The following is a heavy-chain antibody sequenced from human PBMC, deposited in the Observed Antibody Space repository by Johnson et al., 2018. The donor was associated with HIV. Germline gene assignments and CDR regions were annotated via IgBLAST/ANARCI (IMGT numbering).Heavy chain of an antibody. V-gene: IGHV3-23*04. CDR1: GFTFSSYA. CDR3: AKDRLTLDAFDI. Sequence: DVQLVESGGGLVQPGGSLRLSCAASGFTFSSYAMSWVRQAPGKGLEWVSSIRGSGGDTYYADSVKGRFTISRDNSKNTLYLQMNSLRAEDTAVYYCAKDRLTLDAFDIWGQGTMVTVSS. J-gene: IGHJ3*02. D-gene: IGHD1-14*01. CDR2: IRGSGGDT.